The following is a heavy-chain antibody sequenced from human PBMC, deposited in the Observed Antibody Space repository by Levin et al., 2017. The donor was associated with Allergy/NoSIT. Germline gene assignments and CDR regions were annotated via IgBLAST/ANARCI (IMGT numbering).Heavy chain of an antibody. CDR2: ISGSSNYV. J-gene: IGHJ5*02. CDR3: ARSGTAMSDTYNWFDA. CDR1: GFILNGYS. V-gene: IGHV3-21*01. D-gene: IGHD5-18*01. Sequence: PGGSLRLSCAASGFILNGYSMNWVRLAPGKGLEWVSSISGSSNYVYYAASVKGRFTISRDNAENSLFLQMNSLRAADTALYYCARSGTAMSDTYNWFDAWGQGTLVTVSS.